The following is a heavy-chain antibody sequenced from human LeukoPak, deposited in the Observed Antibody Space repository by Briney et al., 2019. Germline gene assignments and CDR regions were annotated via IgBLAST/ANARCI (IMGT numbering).Heavy chain of an antibody. Sequence: ASVKVSCKASGYTFTNYGISWVRQAPGQGLEWMGWINPYNGNTNYAQKLQGRVTMTTDTSTSTAYMELRSLRSDDTAVYYCARGSSSSRGHYSYCMDVWGKGTPVTVSS. V-gene: IGHV1-18*01. J-gene: IGHJ6*03. CDR2: INPYNGNT. CDR1: GYTFTNYG. CDR3: ARGSSSSRGHYSYCMDV. D-gene: IGHD6-6*01.